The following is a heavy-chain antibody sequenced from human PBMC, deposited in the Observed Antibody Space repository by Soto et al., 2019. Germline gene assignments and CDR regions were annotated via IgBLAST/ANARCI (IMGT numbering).Heavy chain of an antibody. V-gene: IGHV3-48*03. D-gene: IGHD5-12*01. J-gene: IGHJ4*02. CDR3: ARDRWARYSGYDWHFDY. Sequence: GGSLRLSCAASGFTFSSYERNWVRQAPGKGLEWVSYISSGGGNIYYTDSVKGRFTISRDNAKNSLDLQMNSLRAEDTAVYYCARDRWARYSGYDWHFDYWGQGTLVTVSS. CDR1: GFTFSSYE. CDR2: ISSGGGNI.